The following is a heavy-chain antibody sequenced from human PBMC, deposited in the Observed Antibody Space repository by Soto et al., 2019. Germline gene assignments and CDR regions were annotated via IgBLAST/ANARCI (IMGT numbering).Heavy chain of an antibody. Sequence: QVQLVESGGGVVQPGRSLRLSCAASGFTFSSYGMHWVRQAPGKGLEWVAVISYDGINEDYADSVKGRFTISRDNSKKARYLQMNSLRAEDTAVYYCAKDIVLMVYAGNFDYWGQGPLVTVSS. V-gene: IGHV3-30*18. CDR2: ISYDGINE. CDR3: AKDIVLMVYAGNFDY. J-gene: IGHJ4*02. CDR1: GFTFSSYG. D-gene: IGHD2-8*01.